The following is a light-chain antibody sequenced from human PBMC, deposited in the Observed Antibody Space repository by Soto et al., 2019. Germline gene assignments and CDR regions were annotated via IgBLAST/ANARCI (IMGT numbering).Light chain of an antibody. CDR1: SGSVSTANN. CDR2: STS. J-gene: IGLJ1*01. CDR3: ALLVGNGISV. Sequence: QAVVSQESSLSVSPGGTVTLTCGLISGSVSTANNPNWYQQTPGQAPRTLIYSTSTRSSGVPDRFSGSILGNKAALTITGAQADDESEYYCALLVGNGISVFGSGTKVTVL. V-gene: IGLV8-61*01.